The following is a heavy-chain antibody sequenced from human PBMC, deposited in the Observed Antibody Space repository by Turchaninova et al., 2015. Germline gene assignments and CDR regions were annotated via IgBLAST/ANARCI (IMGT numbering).Heavy chain of an antibody. V-gene: IGHV3-30*02. CDR1: RLIFIKYG. Sequence: QVQLVESGGGVVKPGGYLGLSWAASRLIFIKYGMHWGRQAPGKGREWVAFIRYDGSNQYYADSVKGRLTISRDNSKNTVYLQMTSLRAEDTAVYYCAKTDYYDGSGYFGYFDYWGQGTLVTVSS. J-gene: IGHJ4*02. CDR2: IRYDGSNQ. CDR3: AKTDYYDGSGYFGYFDY. D-gene: IGHD3-22*01.